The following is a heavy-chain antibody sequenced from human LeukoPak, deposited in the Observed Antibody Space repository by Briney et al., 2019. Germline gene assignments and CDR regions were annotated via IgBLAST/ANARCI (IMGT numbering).Heavy chain of an antibody. CDR3: ARAEWSLGGHDAFDI. J-gene: IGHJ3*02. Sequence: ASVKVSCKASGYTFTSYYIHWVRQAPGQGLEWMGIINPTGGSTIYAQRFQGRVTMTRDESTSSVYMDLSTLTSEDTAVYYCARAEWSLGGHDAFDIWGQGTMVTVSS. CDR1: GYTFTSYY. V-gene: IGHV1-46*01. CDR2: INPTGGST. D-gene: IGHD3-3*01.